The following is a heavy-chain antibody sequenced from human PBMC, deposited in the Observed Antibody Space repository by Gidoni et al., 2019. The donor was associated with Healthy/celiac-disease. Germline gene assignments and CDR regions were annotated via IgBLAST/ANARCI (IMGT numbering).Heavy chain of an antibody. CDR1: GGSISSSSYY. CDR3: AGVDTAMAAVPLYDGMDV. J-gene: IGHJ6*02. D-gene: IGHD5-18*01. Sequence: QLQLQESGPGLVKPSETLSLTCTVSGGSISSSSYYWCGIRQPPGKGLEWSGSIHYSGSTDYNPSLKSRVTISLETSKNQFDLKLSSVAAADTALYYCAGVDTAMAAVPLYDGMDVWGRGTTVTVSS. CDR2: IHYSGST. V-gene: IGHV4-39*01.